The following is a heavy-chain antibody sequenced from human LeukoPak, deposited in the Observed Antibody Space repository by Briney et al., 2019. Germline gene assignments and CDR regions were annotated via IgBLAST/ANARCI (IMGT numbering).Heavy chain of an antibody. D-gene: IGHD6-19*01. Sequence: ASVKVSCKASGYTFTSYDINWVRQATGQGLEWMGWMNPNSGNTGYAQKFQGRVTMTRNTSISTAYMELSSLRAEDTAVYYCASGRGANIAMAGYHYYYYGMDVWGQGTTVTVSS. J-gene: IGHJ6*02. CDR1: GYTFTSYD. CDR3: ASGRGANIAMAGYHYYYYGMDV. V-gene: IGHV1-8*01. CDR2: MNPNSGNT.